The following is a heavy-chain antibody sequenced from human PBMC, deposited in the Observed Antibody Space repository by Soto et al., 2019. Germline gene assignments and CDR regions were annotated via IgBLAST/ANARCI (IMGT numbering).Heavy chain of an antibody. CDR3: ARIIYYDSSGYYGLDY. CDR2: INPSGGST. Sequence: GASVKVSCKASGYTFASYYMHWVRQAPGQGLEWMGIINPSGGSTSYAQKFQGRVTMTMDTSTSTVYMELSSLRSEDTAVYYCARIIYYDSSGYYGLDYWGQGTLVTVSS. D-gene: IGHD3-22*01. V-gene: IGHV1-46*01. CDR1: GYTFASYY. J-gene: IGHJ4*02.